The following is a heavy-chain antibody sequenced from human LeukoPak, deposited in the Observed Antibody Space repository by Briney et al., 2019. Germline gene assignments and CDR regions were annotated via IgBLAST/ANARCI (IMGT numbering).Heavy chain of an antibody. CDR2: IFHSGNS. V-gene: IGHV4-38-2*02. J-gene: IGHJ3*01. CDR3: ARVGYNWNLWFDF. D-gene: IGHD1-7*01. Sequence: PSETLSLTCTVSGYSMSSGYYWGWIRPPPGKGLQWIGSIFHSGNSYYNPSLKRRVTISVDTSKNQFSLKVNSVTAADTAVYYCARVGYNWNLWFDFWGQGTTVTVSS. CDR1: GYSMSSGYY.